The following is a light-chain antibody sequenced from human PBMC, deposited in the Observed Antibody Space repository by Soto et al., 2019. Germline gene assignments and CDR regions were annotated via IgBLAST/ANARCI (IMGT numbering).Light chain of an antibody. CDR2: EGG. J-gene: IGLJ1*01. Sequence: QSVLTQPASVSGSPGQSITISCTGTSRDIGGYNLVSWYQQHPGKAPKLIIYEGGKRPSGISNRFSASKSANTASLTISGLQDEEEADYSCCSYEGFSSVVFGTGTKVTVL. V-gene: IGLV2-23*03. CDR3: CSYEGFSSVV. CDR1: SRDIGGYNL.